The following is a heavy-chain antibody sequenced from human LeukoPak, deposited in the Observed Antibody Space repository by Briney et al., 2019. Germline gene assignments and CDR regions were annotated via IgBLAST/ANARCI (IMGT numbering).Heavy chain of an antibody. CDR1: GGSFSGYY. Sequence: PSETLSLTCAVYGGSFSGYYWSWIRQPPGKGLEWIGEINHSGSTYYNPSLRSRVTTSIDTSTNQFSLKLTSLTAADTALFYCARHTRVIPGAMSAFDLWGQGTMVTVSS. CDR3: ARHTRVIPGAMSAFDL. J-gene: IGHJ3*01. V-gene: IGHV4-34*01. CDR2: INHSGST. D-gene: IGHD2-2*01.